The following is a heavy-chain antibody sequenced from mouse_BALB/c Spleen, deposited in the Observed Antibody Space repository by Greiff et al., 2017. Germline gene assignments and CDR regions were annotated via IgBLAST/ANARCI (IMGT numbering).Heavy chain of an antibody. D-gene: IGHD2-3*01. Sequence: EVKLMESGPGLVKPSQSLSLTCSVTGYSITSGYYWNWIRQFPGNKLEWMGYISYDGSNNYNPSLKNRISITRDTSKNQFFLKLNSVTTEDTATYYCARNQDGYYWYFDVWGAGTTVTVSS. CDR1: GYSITSGYY. CDR3: ARNQDGYYWYFDV. CDR2: ISYDGSN. V-gene: IGHV3-6*02. J-gene: IGHJ1*01.